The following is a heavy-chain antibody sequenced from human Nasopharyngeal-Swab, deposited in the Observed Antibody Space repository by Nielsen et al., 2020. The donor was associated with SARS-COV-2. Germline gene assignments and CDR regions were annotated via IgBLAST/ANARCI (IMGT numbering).Heavy chain of an antibody. CDR1: GGSFSGYY. Sequence: SETLSLTCAVYGGSFSGYYWSWIRQPPGKGLEWIGEINHSGSTNYNPSLKSRVTISVDTSKNQFSLKLSSVTAADTAVYYCARGSPCSGMDVWGQGTTVTVSS. J-gene: IGHJ6*02. V-gene: IGHV4-34*01. CDR3: ARGSPCSGMDV. CDR2: INHSGST.